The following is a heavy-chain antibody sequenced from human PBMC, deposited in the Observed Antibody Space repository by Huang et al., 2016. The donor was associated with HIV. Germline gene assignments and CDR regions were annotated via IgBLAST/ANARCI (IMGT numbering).Heavy chain of an antibody. V-gene: IGHV1-18*04. J-gene: IGHJ4*02. D-gene: IGHD2-21*02. CDR1: GYSFNSYG. Sequence: QIQLVQSAGEVKKPGASVKVSCRASGYSFNSYGISWVRQAPGQGLEGMGWISAYNGDTKIAQIFKGRLTMTTDTSTLTAYMELRSLRSDDTALYYCARKATVTAGIDYWGQGTLVTVSS. CDR2: ISAYNGDT. CDR3: ARKATVTAGIDY.